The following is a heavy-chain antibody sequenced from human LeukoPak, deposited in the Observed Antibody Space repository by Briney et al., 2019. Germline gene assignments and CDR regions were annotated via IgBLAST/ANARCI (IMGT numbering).Heavy chain of an antibody. D-gene: IGHD6-19*01. J-gene: IGHJ4*02. V-gene: IGHV1-3*01. CDR2: INAGTGNT. Sequence: ASVKVSCKASGYTFTSYALHWVRQAPGQRLEWMGWINAGTGNTKYSQEFQGRVTITRDTSATTAYMELSSLRSEDTAAYYCAREVAVAGFDYWGQGTLVTVSS. CDR3: AREVAVAGFDY. CDR1: GYTFTSYA.